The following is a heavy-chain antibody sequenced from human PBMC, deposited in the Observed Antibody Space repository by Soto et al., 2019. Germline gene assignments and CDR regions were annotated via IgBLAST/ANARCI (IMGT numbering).Heavy chain of an antibody. CDR2: IIPIFGTA. CDR3: ARVAEMATTYYFDY. D-gene: IGHD5-12*01. J-gene: IGHJ4*02. Sequence: GASVKVSCKASGGTFSSYAISWVRQAPGQGLEWMGGIIPIFGTANYAQKFQGRVTITADESTSTAYMELSSLRSEDTAVYYCARVAEMATTYYFDYWGQGTLVTVSS. CDR1: GGTFSSYA. V-gene: IGHV1-69*13.